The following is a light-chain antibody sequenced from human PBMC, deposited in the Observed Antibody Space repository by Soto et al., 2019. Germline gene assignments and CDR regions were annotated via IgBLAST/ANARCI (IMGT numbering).Light chain of an antibody. CDR2: EVS. CDR1: SSDVGAYDY. CDR3: TSWDDNLSLVV. V-gene: IGLV2-8*01. Sequence: QSALTQPPSAYGSPGQSVTISCTGTSSDVGAYDYVSWYQQHPGKAPKLMIYEVSQRPSGVPDRFSGSKSGNTAAPTISGLQAEDEGDYYCTSWDDNLSLVVFGGGTKVTVL. J-gene: IGLJ2*01.